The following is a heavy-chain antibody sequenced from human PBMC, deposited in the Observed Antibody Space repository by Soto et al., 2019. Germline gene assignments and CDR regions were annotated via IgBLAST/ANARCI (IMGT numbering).Heavy chain of an antibody. CDR3: ARGWLQFGYFDY. CDR1: GGSISSSSYY. V-gene: IGHV4-39*01. CDR2: IYYSGST. D-gene: IGHD5-12*01. Sequence: QLQLQESGPGLVKPSETLSLSCTVSGGSISSSSYYWGWIRQPPGKGLEWIGSIYYSGSTYYNPSLKSRVTISVDTSKNQFSLKLSSVTAADTAVYYCARGWLQFGYFDYWGQGTLVTVSS. J-gene: IGHJ4*02.